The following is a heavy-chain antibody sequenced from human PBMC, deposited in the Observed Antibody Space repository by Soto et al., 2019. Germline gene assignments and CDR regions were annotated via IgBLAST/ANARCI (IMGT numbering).Heavy chain of an antibody. CDR1: RFSNYW. CDR3: VRGPGAYVYFGFDI. J-gene: IGHJ3*02. Sequence: GGSLRLSCAASRFSNYWLHWVRQFPGKGPVWVSRINTHGDKADYADFVKGRFTMSRDYATDTVYLQMNNLRVGDTAVYYCVRGPGAYVYFGFDIWGQGTMVTVSS. CDR2: INTHGDKA. V-gene: IGHV3-74*01. D-gene: IGHD3-9*01.